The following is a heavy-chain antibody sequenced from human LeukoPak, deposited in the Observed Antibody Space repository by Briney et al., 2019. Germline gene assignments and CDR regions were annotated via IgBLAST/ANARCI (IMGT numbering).Heavy chain of an antibody. CDR2: IRYDGSNK. CDR1: GFTFSSYG. V-gene: IGHV3-30*02. Sequence: GGSLRLSCAASGFTFSSYGMHWVRQAPGKGLEGVAFIRYDGSNKYYADSVKGRFTISRDNSKHTLYLQMNSLRAEDTAVYYCAKEDYDILTGSAFDYWGQGTLVTVSS. J-gene: IGHJ4*02. CDR3: AKEDYDILTGSAFDY. D-gene: IGHD3-9*01.